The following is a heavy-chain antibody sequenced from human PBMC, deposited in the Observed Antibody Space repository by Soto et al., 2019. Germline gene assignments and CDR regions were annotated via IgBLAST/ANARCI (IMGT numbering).Heavy chain of an antibody. J-gene: IGHJ4*02. CDR3: ARVGYYDSSAYFDY. Sequence: PSETLSLTCNVSGASVSHGYWSWIRQPPGKGLEWIGFMYFGGSTNYNPSLKSRVTISVDTSKNQFSLKLSSVTAADTAVYYCARVGYYDSSAYFDYWGQGTLVTVSS. CDR2: MYFGGST. D-gene: IGHD3-22*01. V-gene: IGHV4-59*02. CDR1: GASVSHGY.